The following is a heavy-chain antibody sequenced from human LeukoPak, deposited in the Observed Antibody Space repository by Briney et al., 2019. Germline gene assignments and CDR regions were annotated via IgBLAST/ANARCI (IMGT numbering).Heavy chain of an antibody. CDR1: GYTFTSYY. V-gene: IGHV1-46*01. Sequence: EASVKVSCKASGYTFTSYYMHWVRQAPGQGLEWMGIINPSGGTTTYAEKFQGRVTMTRDTSTSTVYMELSSLRSEDTAVYYCARDCSNGVCRTLDYWGQGALVTVSS. D-gene: IGHD2-8*01. CDR2: INPSGGTT. CDR3: ARDCSNGVCRTLDY. J-gene: IGHJ4*02.